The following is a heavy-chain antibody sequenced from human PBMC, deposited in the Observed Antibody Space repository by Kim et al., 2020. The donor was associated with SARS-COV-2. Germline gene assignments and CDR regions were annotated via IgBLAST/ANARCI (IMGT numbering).Heavy chain of an antibody. CDR2: ISSIGGST. V-gene: IGHV3-64*01. D-gene: IGHD3-3*01. Sequence: GGSLRLSCAASGFTFSSYAMHWVRQAPGKGLEYVSVISSIGGSTYYANSVKGRFTISRDNSKNTLYLQMGSLRAEDMAVYYCARDIGGFWSGFDYYYGMDVWGQGTTVTVSS. CDR3: ARDIGGFWSGFDYYYGMDV. CDR1: GFTFSSYA. J-gene: IGHJ6*02.